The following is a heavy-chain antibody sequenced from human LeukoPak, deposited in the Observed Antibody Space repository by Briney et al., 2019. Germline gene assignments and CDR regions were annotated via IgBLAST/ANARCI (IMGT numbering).Heavy chain of an antibody. Sequence: WASVKVSCKASGYTFTGYYMHWVRQAPGQGLEWMGWINPNSCGTNYAQKFQGRVTMTRDTSISTAYRELSRLRSDDTAVYYCARARGWNSFDYWGQGTLVTVSS. V-gene: IGHV1-2*02. CDR3: ARARGWNSFDY. J-gene: IGHJ4*02. D-gene: IGHD1-1*01. CDR2: INPNSCGT. CDR1: GYTFTGYY.